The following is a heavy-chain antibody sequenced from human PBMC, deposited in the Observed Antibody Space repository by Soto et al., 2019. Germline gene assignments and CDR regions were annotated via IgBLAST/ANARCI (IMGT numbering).Heavy chain of an antibody. CDR3: SADHPHTAIGWPV. Sequence: LVKVSCNASGFDFGSFGIQFLRQTRGRGLEWIGWIVVASGRTNYARQFQGRVAFSRDMSSTTAYMDLYDLKSDDTAVYFCSADHPHTAIGWPVWGQGTTVTVSS. V-gene: IGHV1-58*02. J-gene: IGHJ6*02. CDR1: GFDFGSFG. CDR2: IVVASGRT.